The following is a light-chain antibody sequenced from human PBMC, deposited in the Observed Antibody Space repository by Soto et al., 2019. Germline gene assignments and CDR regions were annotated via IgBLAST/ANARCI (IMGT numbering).Light chain of an antibody. CDR3: QQYNGYSRT. CDR2: DVS. Sequence: DIQMTQSPSTLSASVGDRVTITCRASQSIGDSLAWYQQKPGKAHYLLISDVSSLERGVPSRFSGSGSGTEFTPTNSSIQPDDFATFYYQQYNGYSRTFGQGTNVDIX. J-gene: IGKJ1*01. CDR1: QSIGDS. V-gene: IGKV1-5*01.